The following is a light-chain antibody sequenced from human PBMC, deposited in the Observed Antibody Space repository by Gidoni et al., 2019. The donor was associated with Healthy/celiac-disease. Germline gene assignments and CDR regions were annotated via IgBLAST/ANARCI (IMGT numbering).Light chain of an antibody. Sequence: DIVMTQSPLSLPVTPGEPASISCRSSQSRLHSNGYNYLDWYLQKPGQSPPLLIYLGSNRAFGGPYRFSGSGSGIDFTLKISRVEAEDVGVYYCMQALQTPKTFGQWTKVEIK. CDR1: QSRLHSNGYNY. J-gene: IGKJ1*01. V-gene: IGKV2-28*01. CDR2: LGS. CDR3: MQALQTPKT.